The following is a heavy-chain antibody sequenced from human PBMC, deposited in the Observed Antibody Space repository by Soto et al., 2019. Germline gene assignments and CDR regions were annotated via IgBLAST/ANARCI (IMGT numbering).Heavy chain of an antibody. Sequence: SETLALTGAFYDVSFAGYYGSRVRQSSGKGLEWIGEINHSGSTNYNPSLKSRVTISVDTSKNQFSLKLSSVAAADTAVYYCARSRRDGSNWYYYYYYGMDVWGQGTTVT. CDR1: DVSFAGYY. V-gene: IGHV4-34*01. J-gene: IGHJ6*02. D-gene: IGHD5-12*01. CDR3: ARSRRDGSNWYYYYYYGMDV. CDR2: INHSGST.